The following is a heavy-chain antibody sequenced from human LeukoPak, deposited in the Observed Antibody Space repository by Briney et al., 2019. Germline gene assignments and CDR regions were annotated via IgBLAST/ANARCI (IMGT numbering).Heavy chain of an antibody. Sequence: SQTLSLTCAISGDSVSTNNAAWNWIRQSPSRGLEWLARTYYRSKWYNDFAVSVKSRITINPDTSKNQFSLHLNSVTPEDTAVYYCAREKSSTLDYWGQGTLVTVSS. CDR3: AREKSSTLDY. J-gene: IGHJ4*02. V-gene: IGHV6-1*01. CDR2: TYYRSKWYN. CDR1: GDSVSTNNAA.